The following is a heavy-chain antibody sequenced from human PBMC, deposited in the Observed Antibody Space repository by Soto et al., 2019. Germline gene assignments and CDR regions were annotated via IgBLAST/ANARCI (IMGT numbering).Heavy chain of an antibody. CDR1: GFTFSTYA. J-gene: IGHJ4*02. CDR3: AKQRAGYGSGSDTFYFDF. CDR2: LSGSGGTT. Sequence: GGSLRLSCAASGFTFSTYAMNWVRQAPGKGLEWVSALSGSGGTTYYADSVRGRFTISRDNSKNTLFLQMSSLRAEDTALYYCAKQRAGYGSGSDTFYFDFWGQGTLVTVSS. D-gene: IGHD3-10*01. V-gene: IGHV3-23*01.